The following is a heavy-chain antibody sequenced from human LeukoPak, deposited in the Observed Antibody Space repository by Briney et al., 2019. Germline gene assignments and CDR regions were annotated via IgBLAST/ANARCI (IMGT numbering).Heavy chain of an antibody. CDR2: IYHSGST. D-gene: IGHD3-3*01. CDR3: ARAASITIFGVANGYYFDY. J-gene: IGHJ4*02. Sequence: SETLSLTCTVSGGSISSGGYYWSWIRQPPGKGLEWIGYIYHSGSTYYNPSLKSRVTISVDRSKNQFSLKLSSVTAADTAVYYCARAASITIFGVANGYYFDYWGQGTLVTVSS. CDR1: GGSISSGGYY. V-gene: IGHV4-30-2*01.